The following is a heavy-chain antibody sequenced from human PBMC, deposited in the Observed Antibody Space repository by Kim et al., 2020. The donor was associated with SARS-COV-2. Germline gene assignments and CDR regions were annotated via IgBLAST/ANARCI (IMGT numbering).Heavy chain of an antibody. J-gene: IGHJ6*02. V-gene: IGHV4-39*02. Sequence: SETLSLTCTVSGGSISSSSYYWGWIRQPPGKGLEWIGSIYYSGSTYYNSSLKSRVTISVDTSKNQFSLKLSFVTAADTAVYYCAREPFIPMIVVAQGYYSGMDVWGQGTTVTVSS. CDR1: GGSISSSSYY. CDR2: IYYSGST. CDR3: AREPFIPMIVVAQGYYSGMDV. D-gene: IGHD3-22*01.